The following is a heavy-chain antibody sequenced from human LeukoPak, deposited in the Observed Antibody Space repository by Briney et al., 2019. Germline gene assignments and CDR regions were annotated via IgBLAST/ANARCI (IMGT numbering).Heavy chain of an antibody. CDR2: IYSGGST. Sequence: GGSLRLSCAASGFTVSSNYMSWVRQAPGKGLEWVSVIYSGGSTYYADSVKGRFTISRDNAKNSLYLQMNSLRAEDTAVYYCARLWQLVHYYYYGMDVWGQGTTVTVSS. D-gene: IGHD6-13*01. J-gene: IGHJ6*02. CDR1: GFTVSSNY. CDR3: ARLWQLVHYYYYGMDV. V-gene: IGHV3-53*01.